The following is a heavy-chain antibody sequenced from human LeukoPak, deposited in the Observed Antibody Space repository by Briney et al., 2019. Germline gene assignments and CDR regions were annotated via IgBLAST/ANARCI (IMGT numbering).Heavy chain of an antibody. D-gene: IGHD4-11*01. CDR2: INHSGST. CDR3: ASRGDDYSNYGAPPNWFDP. CDR1: GGSFSGYY. Sequence: KPSETLSLTCAVYGGSFSGYYWSWIRQPPGKGLEWIGEINHSGSTNYNPSLKSRVTISVDTSNNQFSLKLSSVTAADTAVYYCASRGDDYSNYGAPPNWFDPWGQGTLVTVSS. V-gene: IGHV4-34*01. J-gene: IGHJ5*02.